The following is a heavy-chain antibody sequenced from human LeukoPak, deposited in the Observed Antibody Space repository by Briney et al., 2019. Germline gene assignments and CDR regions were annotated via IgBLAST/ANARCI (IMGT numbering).Heavy chain of an antibody. CDR1: GXTFSSYA. CDR2: ISGSGGST. J-gene: IGHJ4*02. D-gene: IGHD3-22*01. CDR3: AKGNYYDSSGYYGLYDY. V-gene: IGHV3-23*01. Sequence: GGSLRLSWAASGXTFSSYAMSWVRQAPGKGLEWVSAISGSGGSTYYADSVKGRFTISRDNSKNTLYLQMNSLRAEDTAVYYCAKGNYYDSSGYYGLYDYWGQGTLVTVSS.